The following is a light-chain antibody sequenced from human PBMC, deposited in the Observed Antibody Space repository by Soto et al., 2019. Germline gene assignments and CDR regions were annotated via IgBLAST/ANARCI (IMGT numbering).Light chain of an antibody. CDR1: QSISSW. V-gene: IGKV1-5*03. Sequence: DIQMTQSPSTLSASVGDRVTITCRASQSISSWLAWYQQKPGKAPKLLIYKASSLASGVPSRFSGSGSGTEFTLAISRLQPDDFGTYYCQQYNSYSPYTFGQGTKLEIK. CDR3: QQYNSYSPYT. J-gene: IGKJ2*01. CDR2: KAS.